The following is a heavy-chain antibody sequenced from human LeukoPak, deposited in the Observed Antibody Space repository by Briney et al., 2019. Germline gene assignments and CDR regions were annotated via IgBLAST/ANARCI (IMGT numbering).Heavy chain of an antibody. D-gene: IGHD3-10*01. J-gene: IGHJ6*04. CDR3: ASYYASGVSAYNYYGMDV. CDR1: GHSISTGYY. CDR2: MSHNRGT. V-gene: IGHV4-38-2*01. Sequence: SETLSLTCAVSGHSISTGYYWGWIRQPPGKGLEWIGSMSHNRGTYYNPSLKSRVTISMDTSKNQISLRLTSVTDADTAVYYCASYYASGVSAYNYYGMDVWGKGTTVTVSS.